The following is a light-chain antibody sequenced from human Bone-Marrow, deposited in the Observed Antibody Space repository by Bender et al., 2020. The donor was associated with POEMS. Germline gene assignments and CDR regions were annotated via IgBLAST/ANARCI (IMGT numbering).Light chain of an antibody. Sequence: QPPSASGTPGQRVTIPCSGGSSNIGAHAVNWYQHLPGTAPKLLIYSSHRRPSEVPDRFSGSRSGTSASLAISGLQSEDEADYYCAVWDDSLNGWVFGGGTKLTVL. V-gene: IGLV1-44*01. J-gene: IGLJ3*02. CDR1: SSNIGAHA. CDR2: SSH. CDR3: AVWDDSLNGWV.